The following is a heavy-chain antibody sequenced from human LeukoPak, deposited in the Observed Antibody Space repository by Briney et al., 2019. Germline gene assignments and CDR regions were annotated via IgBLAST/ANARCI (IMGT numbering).Heavy chain of an antibody. CDR2: ISGSGATT. Sequence: PGGSLRLSCAASGFTFSNYAMSWVRQAPGKGLEWVSVISGSGATTYYADSEKGRFTISRDNSKNTLYLQVDSLRAEDTAVYYCAKGLWGAYYYGMDVWGQGTTVTVSS. V-gene: IGHV3-23*01. CDR1: GFTFSNYA. D-gene: IGHD3-16*01. J-gene: IGHJ6*02. CDR3: AKGLWGAYYYGMDV.